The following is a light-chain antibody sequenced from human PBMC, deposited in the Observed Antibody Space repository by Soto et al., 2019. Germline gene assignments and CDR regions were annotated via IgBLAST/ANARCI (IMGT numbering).Light chain of an antibody. Sequence: EIVMTQSPANLSVSPGERATLSCRASQTVSTNLAWYQQKPGQAPRLLIYAASTRAPGIPARFSGSGSGTEFALLIRSLQSEDCAVYYCQHYNGWPPFTIGPGNRVDIK. V-gene: IGKV3-15*01. CDR2: AAS. J-gene: IGKJ3*01. CDR1: QTVSTN. CDR3: QHYNGWPPFT.